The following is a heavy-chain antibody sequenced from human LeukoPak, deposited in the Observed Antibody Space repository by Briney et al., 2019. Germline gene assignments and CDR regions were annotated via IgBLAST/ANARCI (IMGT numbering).Heavy chain of an antibody. D-gene: IGHD6-6*01. V-gene: IGHV3-33*01. Sequence: PGGSLKLSCAASGFTFSSYGMHWVRQAPGKGLEWVAVIWYDGSNKYYADSVKGRFTISRDNSKNTLYLQMDSLRAEDTAVYYCARDRLGLYYFDYWGQEPWSPSPQ. CDR3: ARDRLGLYYFDY. CDR2: IWYDGSNK. CDR1: GFTFSSYG. J-gene: IGHJ4*01.